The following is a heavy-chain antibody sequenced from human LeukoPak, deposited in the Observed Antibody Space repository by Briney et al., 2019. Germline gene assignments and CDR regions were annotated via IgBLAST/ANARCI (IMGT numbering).Heavy chain of an antibody. CDR1: GLTFSDYW. CDR3: ARGLHSGLDY. Sequence: PGGSLRLSCAVSGLTFSDYWMSWVRQAPGKGLEWVAYINEDGSAKFYVDSVKGRFTISRDNANNLVYLQMNSLRAEDTALYYCARGLHSGLDYWGQGTLVTVSS. V-gene: IGHV3-7*02. D-gene: IGHD6-25*01. J-gene: IGHJ4*02. CDR2: INEDGSAK.